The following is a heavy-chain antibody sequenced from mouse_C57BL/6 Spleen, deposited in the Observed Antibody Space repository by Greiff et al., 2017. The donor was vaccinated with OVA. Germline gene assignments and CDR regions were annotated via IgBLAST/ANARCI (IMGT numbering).Heavy chain of an antibody. CDR1: GFTFSDYG. CDR3: AKGTYYSNLYYFDY. V-gene: IGHV5-17*01. CDR2: ISSGSSTI. J-gene: IGHJ2*01. Sequence: EVKLVESGGGLVKPGGSLKLSCAASGFTFSDYGMHWVRQAPEKGLEWVAYISSGSSTIYYADTVKGRFTISRDNAKNTLFLQMTSLRSEDTAMYYCAKGTYYSNLYYFDYWGQGTTLTVSS. D-gene: IGHD2-5*01.